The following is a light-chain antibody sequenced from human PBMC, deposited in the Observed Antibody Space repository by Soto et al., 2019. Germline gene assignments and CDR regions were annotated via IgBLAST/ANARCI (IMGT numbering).Light chain of an antibody. CDR1: QGIGAY. J-gene: IGKJ4*02. CDR2: AAS. Sequence: DVQMTQSPSSLSASVGDRVTITCRASQGIGAYLAWYQQKPGKVPKLLIYAASTLQSGVPSRFSGSGSGTDFTLTISSLQPEDVATYYCQKYSSAPLTFVGGPKVEIK. V-gene: IGKV1-27*01. CDR3: QKYSSAPLT.